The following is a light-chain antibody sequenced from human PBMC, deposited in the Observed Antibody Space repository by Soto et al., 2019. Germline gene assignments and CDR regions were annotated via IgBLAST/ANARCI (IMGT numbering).Light chain of an antibody. CDR1: SGYSNYK. CDR3: GTDHGSGNNFVWV. J-gene: IGLJ3*02. Sequence: QLVLTQPPSASASLGASVTLACTLSSGYSNYKVDWYQQRPGKGPRFVMRVGTGGIVGSKGDGIPDRFSVLGSGLTRYLTIKNIQEEDESDYHCGTDHGSGNNFVWVFGGGTKVTVL. V-gene: IGLV9-49*03. CDR2: VGTGGIVG.